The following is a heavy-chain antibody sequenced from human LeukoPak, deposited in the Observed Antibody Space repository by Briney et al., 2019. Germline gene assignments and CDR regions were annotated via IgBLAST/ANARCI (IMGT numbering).Heavy chain of an antibody. J-gene: IGHJ5*02. CDR2: INHSGST. D-gene: IGHD6-13*01. CDR3: ARGLRAAARRSWFDP. V-gene: IGHV4-34*01. CDR1: GGSFSGYY. Sequence: SETLSLTCAVYGGSFSGYYWSWIRQPPGKGLEWIGEINHSGSTNYNPSLKSRVTISVDTSKNQFSLKLSSVTAADTAVYYCARGLRAAARRSWFDPWGQGTLVTVSS.